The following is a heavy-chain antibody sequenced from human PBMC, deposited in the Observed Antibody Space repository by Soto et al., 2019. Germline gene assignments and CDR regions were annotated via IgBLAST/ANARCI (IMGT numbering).Heavy chain of an antibody. CDR1: GFTFDDYA. J-gene: IGHJ4*02. Sequence: GGSLRLSCAASGFTFDDYAMHWVRQAPGKGLEWVSGISWNSGSIGYADSVKGRFTISRDNAKNSLYLQMNSLRAEDTALYYCARSIPPYYYGSGSYYFDYWGQGTLVTVSS. D-gene: IGHD3-10*01. CDR3: ARSIPPYYYGSGSYYFDY. V-gene: IGHV3-9*01. CDR2: ISWNSGSI.